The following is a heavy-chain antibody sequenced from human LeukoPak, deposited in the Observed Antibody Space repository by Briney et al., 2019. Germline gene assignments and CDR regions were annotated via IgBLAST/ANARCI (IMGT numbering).Heavy chain of an antibody. CDR2: ISYDGSNK. D-gene: IGHD3-10*01. CDR1: GFTFSSYG. J-gene: IGHJ4*02. Sequence: GGSLRLSCAASGFTFSSYGMHWVRQAPGKGLEWVAVISYDGSNKYYADSVKGQFTISRDNSKNTLYLQMNSLRAEDTAVYYCAKDYYGSGSYDYWGQGTLVTVS. CDR3: AKDYYGSGSYDY. V-gene: IGHV3-30*18.